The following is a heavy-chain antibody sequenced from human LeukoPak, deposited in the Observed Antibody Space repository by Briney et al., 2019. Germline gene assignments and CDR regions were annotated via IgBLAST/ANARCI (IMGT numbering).Heavy chain of an antibody. D-gene: IGHD3-22*01. CDR1: GFTFSSRG. J-gene: IGHJ4*02. V-gene: IGHV3-49*04. CDR2: IRSKAYGGTT. Sequence: PGRSLRLSCAASGFTFSSRGMHWVRQAPGKGLEWVGFIRSKAYGGTTEYAASVKGRFTISRDDSKSIAYLQMNSLKTEDTAVYYCTRHSSGYYLFDYWGQGTLVTVSS. CDR3: TRHSSGYYLFDY.